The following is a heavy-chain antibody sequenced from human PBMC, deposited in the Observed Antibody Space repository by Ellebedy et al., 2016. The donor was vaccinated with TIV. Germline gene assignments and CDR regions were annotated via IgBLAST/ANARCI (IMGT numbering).Heavy chain of an antibody. V-gene: IGHV4-39*07. CDR3: ARVQYSYGL. CDR2: IYYSGST. J-gene: IGHJ4*02. Sequence: SETLSLXXTVSGGSISSSSYYWGWIRQPPGKGLEWIGSIYYSGSTYYNPSLKSRVTISVDTSKNQFSLKLSSVTAADTAVYYCARVQYSYGLWGQGTLVTVSS. CDR1: GGSISSSSYY. D-gene: IGHD5-18*01.